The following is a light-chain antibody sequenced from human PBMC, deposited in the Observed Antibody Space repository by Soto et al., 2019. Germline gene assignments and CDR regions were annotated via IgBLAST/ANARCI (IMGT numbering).Light chain of an antibody. CDR3: TSYTSSNPYV. Sequence: QSVLTQPPSVSGSPGQSVAISCTGTSSDVGSYNRVSWYQQPPGTAPKVMIYEVSNRPSGVPDRFSGSKSGNTASLTISGLQAEYEADYYCTSYTSSNPYVFGTGTKVTVL. CDR2: EVS. CDR1: SSDVGSYNR. J-gene: IGLJ1*01. V-gene: IGLV2-18*02.